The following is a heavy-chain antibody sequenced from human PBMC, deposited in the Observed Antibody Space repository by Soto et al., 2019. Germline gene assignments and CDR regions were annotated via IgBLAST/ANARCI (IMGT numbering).Heavy chain of an antibody. CDR1: GYTFTDYW. CDR3: ARSPRSSPYFDY. J-gene: IGHJ4*02. CDR2: IYPGDHET. D-gene: IGHD6-13*01. V-gene: IGHV5-51*01. Sequence: PGESLKISCKGSGYTFTDYWIGWVRQLPGKGLEWMGIIYPGDHETRYSPSFHGKVTISADKSINTAYLQWNSLEASDTAFYFCARSPRSSPYFDYCGQGALVTVSS.